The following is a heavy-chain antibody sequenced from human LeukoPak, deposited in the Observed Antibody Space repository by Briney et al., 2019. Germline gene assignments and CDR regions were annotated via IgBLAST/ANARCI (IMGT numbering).Heavy chain of an antibody. V-gene: IGHV3-53*01. D-gene: IGHD1-26*01. CDR1: GFTVSSNY. CDR2: IYSGGNT. Sequence: PGRSLRLSCAASGFTVSSNYMSWVRQAPNKRLGWLSVIYSGGNTYYADSVKGRSTISRDNSMNTLYLQMNNLRVEDTAVYYCACLWGSTTSGTFDYWGQGTLVTVSS. J-gene: IGHJ4*02. CDR3: ACLWGSTTSGTFDY.